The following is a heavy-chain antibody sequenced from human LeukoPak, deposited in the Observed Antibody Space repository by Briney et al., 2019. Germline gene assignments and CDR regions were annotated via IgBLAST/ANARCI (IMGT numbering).Heavy chain of an antibody. CDR3: TTALNSEDDAFDI. D-gene: IGHD1-1*01. CDR1: GFTFSNAY. V-gene: IGHV3-15*07. CDR2: IKSKTDGGTT. J-gene: IGHJ3*02. Sequence: GGSLRLSCAASGFTFSNAYMNWVRQAPGKGLEWVGRIKSKTDGGTTDYAAPVKGRFTISRDDSKNTLYLQMNSLKTEDTAVYYCTTALNSEDDAFDIWGQGTMVTVSS.